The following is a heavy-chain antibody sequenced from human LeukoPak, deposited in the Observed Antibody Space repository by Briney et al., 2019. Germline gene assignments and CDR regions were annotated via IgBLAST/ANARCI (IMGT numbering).Heavy chain of an antibody. CDR1: GDSISSGDYY. J-gene: IGHJ4*02. D-gene: IGHD6-6*01. V-gene: IGHV4-31*03. CDR2: IYYSGRT. CDR3: ARVDYTTSSPYLLPDS. Sequence: SETLSLTCTVSGDSISSGDYYWGWVRQHPGKGLEWIGYIYYSGRTSYSPSLKSRLTLSVDTSKNQFSLKLSSVTAADTAVYYCARVDYTTSSPYLLPDSWGQGTLVTVSS.